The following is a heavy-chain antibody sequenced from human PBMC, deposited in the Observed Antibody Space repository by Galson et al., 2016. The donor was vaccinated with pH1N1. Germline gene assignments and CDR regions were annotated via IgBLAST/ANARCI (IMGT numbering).Heavy chain of an antibody. CDR2: IGSSGNV. CDR1: GFTLSDYY. V-gene: IGHV3-11*01. CDR3: AWEWGIGAAGPLDS. Sequence: SLRLSCAASGFTLSDYYMNWIRETPERGLEWLSSIGSSGNVASAESVKGRSTISRDNAQTSLLLQMDSLRVDDTALYYCAWEWGIGAAGPLDSWGQGALVIVSS. J-gene: IGHJ4*02. D-gene: IGHD6-13*01.